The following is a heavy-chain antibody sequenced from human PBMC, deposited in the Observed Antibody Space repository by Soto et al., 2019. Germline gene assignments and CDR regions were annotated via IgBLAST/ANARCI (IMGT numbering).Heavy chain of an antibody. CDR3: AKGFRKYSYVTDAFDI. Sequence: GGSLRLSCAASGFTFDDYAMHWVRQAPGQGLEWVSGISWKSGSIGYADSVKGRFAISRDNAKNSLYLQMNSLRAEDTALYYCAKGFRKYSYVTDAFDIWGQGTMVTVSS. J-gene: IGHJ3*02. V-gene: IGHV3-9*01. D-gene: IGHD5-18*01. CDR1: GFTFDDYA. CDR2: ISWKSGSI.